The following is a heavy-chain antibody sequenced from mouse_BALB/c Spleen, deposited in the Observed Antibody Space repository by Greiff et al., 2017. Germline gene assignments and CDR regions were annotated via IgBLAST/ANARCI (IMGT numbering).Heavy chain of an antibody. CDR2: ISSGSSYT. CDR1: GFTFSSYT. J-gene: IGHJ3*01. V-gene: IGHV5-6-4*01. CDR3: TRDDYDEDGPFAY. D-gene: IGHD2-4*01. Sequence: EVKLVESGGGLVKPGGSLKLSCAASGFTFSSYTMSWVRQTPGKRLEWVATISSGSSYTYYPDSVKGRFTISRDNAKNTLYLQMSSLKSEDTAMYYCTRDDYDEDGPFAYWGQGTLVTVSA.